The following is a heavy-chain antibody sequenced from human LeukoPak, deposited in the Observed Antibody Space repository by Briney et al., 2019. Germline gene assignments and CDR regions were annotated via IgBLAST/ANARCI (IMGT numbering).Heavy chain of an antibody. J-gene: IGHJ4*02. CDR2: INPKSGGT. Sequence: EASVKVSCKASGYTFTGYYMHWVRQAPGQGLEWMGWINPKSGGTDYAQKFQGRVTMTRDTPISTAYMELSRLRSDDTAVYYCARGARATVTTYYFDYWGQGTLVTVSS. V-gene: IGHV1-2*02. CDR3: ARGARATVTTYYFDY. CDR1: GYTFTGYY. D-gene: IGHD4-17*01.